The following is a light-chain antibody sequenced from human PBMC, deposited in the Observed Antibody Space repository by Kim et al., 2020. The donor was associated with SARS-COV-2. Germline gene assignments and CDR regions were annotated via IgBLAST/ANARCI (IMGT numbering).Light chain of an antibody. V-gene: IGKV1-12*01. CDR1: QGINNW. CDR2: AAS. CDR3: QQAKSFPIT. J-gene: IGKJ5*01. Sequence: DIQMTQSPSSVSASIGDRVTITCRASQGINNWLAWYQQKPWKAPNLLISAASNLESGVPSRFSGSGSWTEFTLTISGLQPEDFATYYCQQAKSFPITFVQGTRLEIK.